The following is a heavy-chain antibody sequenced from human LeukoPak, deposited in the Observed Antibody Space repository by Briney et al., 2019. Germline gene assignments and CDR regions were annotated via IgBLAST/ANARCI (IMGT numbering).Heavy chain of an antibody. V-gene: IGHV1-18*01. CDR1: GYTLSTYG. D-gene: IGHD1-7*01. CDR2: IRTYNGHT. Sequence: ASVKVSCKASGYTLSTYGFTWVRQAPGQGLEWMGWIRTYNGHTNYAQKFQDRVTLTTETSTNTTYMELRTLRSDDTAVYFCASLVPGTTGFYMDVWGQGTTVTVSS. J-gene: IGHJ6*03. CDR3: ASLVPGTTGFYMDV.